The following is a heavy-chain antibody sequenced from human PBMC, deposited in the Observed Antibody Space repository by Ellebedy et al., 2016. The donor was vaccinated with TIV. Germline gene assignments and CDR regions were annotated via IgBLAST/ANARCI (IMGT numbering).Heavy chain of an antibody. CDR3: ASWQVPSNNFGMDV. CDR1: GDSVSNNGVT. CDR2: AYYRSTWIY. J-gene: IGHJ6*02. V-gene: IGHV6-1*01. Sequence: SQTLSLTCAISGDSVSNNGVTWNWIRQSPSRGLEWLGRAYYRSTWIYNYAVSVKGRITINPDTSNNQFSLHLKSVTPEDTAVYYCASWQVPSNNFGMDVWGQGTTVIVSS.